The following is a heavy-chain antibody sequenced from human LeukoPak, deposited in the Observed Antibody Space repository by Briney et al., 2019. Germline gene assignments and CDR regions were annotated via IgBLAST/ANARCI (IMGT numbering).Heavy chain of an antibody. CDR3: ARDRGYCGGDGCDSTYFDY. Sequence: PGTSLILSCPSSGFTFRNHDFLWVRQPPATGLEGVALIWSRGRNVIYSDSVKGRFSISRDDARNTVYMQMSSLRDEDTAVYFCARDRGYCGGDGCDSTYFDYWGQGTPVTVSS. CDR1: GFTFRNHD. D-gene: IGHD2-21*01. V-gene: IGHV3-33*01. J-gene: IGHJ4*02. CDR2: IWSRGRNV.